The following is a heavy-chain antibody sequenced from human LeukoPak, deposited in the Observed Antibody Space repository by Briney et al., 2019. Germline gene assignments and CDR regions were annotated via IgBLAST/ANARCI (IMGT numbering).Heavy chain of an antibody. CDR2: INPNSGGT. CDR1: GGTFSSYA. V-gene: IGHV1-2*02. CDR3: ASGPLYDSSGYYLDY. D-gene: IGHD3-22*01. Sequence: ASVKVSCKASGGTFSSYAISWVRQAPGQGLEWMGWINPNSGGTNYAQKFQGRVTMTRDTSISTAYMELSRLRSDDTAVYYCASGPLYDSSGYYLDYWGQGTLVTVSS. J-gene: IGHJ4*02.